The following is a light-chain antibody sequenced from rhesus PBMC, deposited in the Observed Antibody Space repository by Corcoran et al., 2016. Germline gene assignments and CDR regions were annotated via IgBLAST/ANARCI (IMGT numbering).Light chain of an antibody. Sequence: QSAPPQPPSVSGSPGQSVTISCTGTSSDVGGYNSVSWYQQPPGKAPKLMIYAVSKRPSGVSDRFSGSKSGNTASLTISGLQAEDEADYYCCSYTTSDVFGSGTKLTVL. V-gene: IGLV2S7*01. CDR1: SSDVGGYNS. CDR2: AVS. J-gene: IGLJ6*01. CDR3: CSYTTSDV.